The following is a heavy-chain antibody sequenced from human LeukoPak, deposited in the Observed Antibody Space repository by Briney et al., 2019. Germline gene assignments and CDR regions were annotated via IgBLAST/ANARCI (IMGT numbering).Heavy chain of an antibody. D-gene: IGHD5-24*01. V-gene: IGHV3-48*02. J-gene: IGHJ4*02. Sequence: VRLGGSLRLSCAASGFTFSDYSMNWVRQAPGKGLEWISYIGIDSGNTNYADSVKGRFTISGDKAKNSLYLQMNSMRDEDTAVYYCARDYKYAFDNWGQGTLVTVSS. CDR2: IGIDSGNT. CDR1: GFTFSDYS. CDR3: ARDYKYAFDN.